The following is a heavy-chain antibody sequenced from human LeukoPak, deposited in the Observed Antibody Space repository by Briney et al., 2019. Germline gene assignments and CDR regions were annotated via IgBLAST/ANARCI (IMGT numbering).Heavy chain of an antibody. CDR2: IYSGGST. CDR3: ARDLGIAAGEHYFDY. Sequence: PGGSLRLSCAASGFTVSSNYMSWVRQAPGKGLEWVSVIYSGGSTYYADSVKGRFTISRDNSKNTLYLQMNSLRAEDTAVYYCARDLGIAAGEHYFDYWGQGTLVTVSS. D-gene: IGHD6-13*01. CDR1: GFTVSSNY. V-gene: IGHV3-66*01. J-gene: IGHJ4*02.